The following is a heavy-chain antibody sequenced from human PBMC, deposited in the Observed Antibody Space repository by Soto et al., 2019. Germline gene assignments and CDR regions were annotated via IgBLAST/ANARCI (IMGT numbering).Heavy chain of an antibody. CDR3: ARDGYSGRSDGFDV. Sequence: QMQLVESGGGVVQPGRSLRLSCAASGFTFGAYTMHWVRQAPGKGLEWVAVISYDGNSERYTDPVMGRFTVSRDNSKRTMYLQMNSLRAEDKAVYYCARDGYSGRSDGFDVWGQGTMVTVSS. J-gene: IGHJ3*01. V-gene: IGHV3-30*14. D-gene: IGHD1-26*01. CDR1: GFTFGAYT. CDR2: ISYDGNSE.